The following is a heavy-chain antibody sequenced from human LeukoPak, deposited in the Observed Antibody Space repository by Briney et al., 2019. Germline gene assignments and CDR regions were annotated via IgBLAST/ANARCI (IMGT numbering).Heavy chain of an antibody. CDR2: INPNSGGT. Sequence: ASVKVSCKASGYTFTGYYLHWVRQAPGQGLEWMGWINPNSGGTNYAQKFQGRVTMTTDTSISTAYMELSRLRSDDTAVYYCARVAAAGMRGKYYFDYWGQGTLVTVSS. CDR1: GYTFTGYY. V-gene: IGHV1-2*02. CDR3: ARVAAAGMRGKYYFDY. D-gene: IGHD6-13*01. J-gene: IGHJ4*02.